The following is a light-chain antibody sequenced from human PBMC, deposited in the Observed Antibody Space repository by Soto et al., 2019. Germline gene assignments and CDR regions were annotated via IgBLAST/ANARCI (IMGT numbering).Light chain of an antibody. Sequence: DIQMTQSPSTLSASVGDRVTITCRASQSISNWLAWYQQKPGKAPKLLIYRASTLESGVPSRFSGSGSGTEFTLTISSLQPDDFATYYCQQANSFPITFGQGTRLEIK. V-gene: IGKV1-5*03. J-gene: IGKJ5*01. CDR1: QSISNW. CDR3: QQANSFPIT. CDR2: RAS.